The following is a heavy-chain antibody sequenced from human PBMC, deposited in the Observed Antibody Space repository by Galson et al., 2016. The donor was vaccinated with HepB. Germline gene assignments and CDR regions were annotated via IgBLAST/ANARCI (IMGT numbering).Heavy chain of an antibody. D-gene: IGHD6-19*01. Sequence: SLRLSCAASGLSFHTYSMHWVRQAPGKGLVWVSRIDRYGSSTGYADSVKGRFTISRDNAKNTLFLHMNSLRVEDTAVYYCAREDPNVAVAALDYWGQGILVTVSS. CDR1: GLSFHTYS. CDR3: AREDPNVAVAALDY. J-gene: IGHJ4*02. V-gene: IGHV3-74*01. CDR2: IDRYGSST.